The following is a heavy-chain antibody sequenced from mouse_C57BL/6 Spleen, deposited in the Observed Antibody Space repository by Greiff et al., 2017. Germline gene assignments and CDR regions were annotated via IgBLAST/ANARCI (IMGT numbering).Heavy chain of an antibody. D-gene: IGHD3-2*02. J-gene: IGHJ2*01. CDR3: ARSCQLRPYFYY. CDR2: IDPHSGGT. Sequence: QVQLQQPGAELVKPGASVKLSCKASGYTFTSYWMHWVKQRPGRGLEWIGRIDPHSGGTKYNEKFKGKAPLTVDKPSSTAYMQLSSLTSADSAVYYCARSCQLRPYFYYWGQGTTLTVSS. V-gene: IGHV1-72*01. CDR1: GYTFTSYW.